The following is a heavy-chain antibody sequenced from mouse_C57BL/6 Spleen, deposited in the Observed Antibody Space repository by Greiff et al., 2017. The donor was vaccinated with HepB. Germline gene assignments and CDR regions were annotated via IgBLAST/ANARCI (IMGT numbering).Heavy chain of an antibody. CDR3: TRKLVYYFDY. Sequence: QVQLKQSGAELVRPGASVTLSCKASGYTFTDYEMHWVKQTPVHGLEWIGAIDPETGGTAYNQKFKGKAILTADKSSSTAYMELRSLTSEDSAVYYCTRKLVYYFDYWGQGTTLTVSS. D-gene: IGHD1-1*02. V-gene: IGHV1-15*01. J-gene: IGHJ2*01. CDR2: IDPETGGT. CDR1: GYTFTDYE.